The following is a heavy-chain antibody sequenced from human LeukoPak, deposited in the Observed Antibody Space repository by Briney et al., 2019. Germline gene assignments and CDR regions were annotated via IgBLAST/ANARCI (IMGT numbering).Heavy chain of an antibody. CDR3: AREASTTTPFDY. Sequence: ASVKVSCKASGYTFTSYYMHWVRQAPGQGLEWMGIINPSGGSTSYAQKFQGRVTMTRDVSTSTVYMELSSLRSEDTAVYYCAREASTTTPFDYWGQGTLVTVSS. CDR2: INPSGGST. D-gene: IGHD2/OR15-2a*01. V-gene: IGHV1-46*01. J-gene: IGHJ4*02. CDR1: GYTFTSYY.